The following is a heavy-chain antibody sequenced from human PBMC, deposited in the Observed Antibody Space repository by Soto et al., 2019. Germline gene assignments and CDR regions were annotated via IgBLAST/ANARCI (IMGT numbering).Heavy chain of an antibody. D-gene: IGHD3-3*01. CDR2: ISYDGSNK. V-gene: IGHV3-30-3*01. J-gene: IGHJ4*01. CDR1: GFTFSSYA. CDR3: ARVGVVVPAGISTIFGVAPFDY. Sequence: GGSLRLSCAASGFTFSSYAVHWVRQAPGKGLEWVAVISYDGSNKYYADSVKGRFTISRDNSKNTLYLQMNSLRAEDTAVYYCARVGVVVPAGISTIFGVAPFDYWGQGTLVTVSS.